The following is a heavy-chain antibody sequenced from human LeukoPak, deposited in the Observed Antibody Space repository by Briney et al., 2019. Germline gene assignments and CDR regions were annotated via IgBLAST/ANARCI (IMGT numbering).Heavy chain of an antibody. Sequence: GGSLRLSCAASGFTVSSNYMSWVRQAPGKGLEWVSVIYSDGSTYYADSVKGRFTISRVNSKNTLHLQMNSLRAEDTAVYYCARAQTGKREWLYAFDIWGLGTMVTVSS. CDR3: ARAQTGKREWLYAFDI. V-gene: IGHV3-53*01. J-gene: IGHJ3*02. CDR1: GFTVSSNY. D-gene: IGHD3-3*01. CDR2: IYSDGST.